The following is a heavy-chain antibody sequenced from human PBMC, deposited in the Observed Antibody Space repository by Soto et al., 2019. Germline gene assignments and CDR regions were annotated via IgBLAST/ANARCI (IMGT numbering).Heavy chain of an antibody. Sequence: QLHLVQSGAVVKKPGASVTVSCSASGYPVTAYYMHWVRQAPGRGLEWMGGINPATGAAKYTQTFQGRVTMTKVTSTSTVFMELSGLTSEDTAGFYCARGGGVGVAGSAAFDMWGQGTLATVS. CDR1: GYPVTAYY. D-gene: IGHD3-3*01. V-gene: IGHV1-2*02. J-gene: IGHJ3*02. CDR3: ARGGGVGVAGSAAFDM. CDR2: INPATGAA.